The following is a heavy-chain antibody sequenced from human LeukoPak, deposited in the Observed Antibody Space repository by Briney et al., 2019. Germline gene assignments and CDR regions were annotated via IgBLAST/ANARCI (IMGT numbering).Heavy chain of an antibody. D-gene: IGHD3-3*01. CDR3: ARGGDFWSGYKNWFDP. J-gene: IGHJ5*02. CDR2: INPNSGGT. Sequence: AASVKVSCKASGYTFTGYYMHWVRQAPGQGLEWMGWINPNSGGTNYAQKFQGRVTMTRDTSISTAYMELSRLRSDDTAVYYCARGGDFWSGYKNWFDPWGQGTLVTVSS. CDR1: GYTFTGYY. V-gene: IGHV1-2*02.